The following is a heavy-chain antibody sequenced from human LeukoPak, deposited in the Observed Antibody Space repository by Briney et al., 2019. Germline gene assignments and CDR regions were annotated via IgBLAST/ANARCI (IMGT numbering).Heavy chain of an antibody. V-gene: IGHV1-69*13. CDR1: GYTFTSYA. CDR2: IIPIFGTA. Sequence: SVKVSCTASGYTFTSYAISWVRQAPGQGLEWMGGIIPIFGTANYAQKFQGRVTITADESTSTAYMELSSLRSEDTAVYYCARSIAAAGKNWFDPWGQGTLVTVSS. J-gene: IGHJ5*02. CDR3: ARSIAAAGKNWFDP. D-gene: IGHD6-13*01.